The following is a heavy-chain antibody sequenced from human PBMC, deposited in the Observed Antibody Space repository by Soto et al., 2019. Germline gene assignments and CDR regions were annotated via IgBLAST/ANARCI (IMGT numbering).Heavy chain of an antibody. D-gene: IGHD3-16*01. CDR2: ISGSGGST. V-gene: IGHV3-23*01. Sequence: GWSLRLSCAASVFTFISYAMSWVRQAPGKGLEWVSAISGSGGSTYYADSVKGRFTISRDNSKNTLYLQMNSLRAEDTAVYYCAKEGGTYVELALHWGQGTLVTVSS. J-gene: IGHJ4*02. CDR3: AKEGGTYVELALH. CDR1: VFTFISYA.